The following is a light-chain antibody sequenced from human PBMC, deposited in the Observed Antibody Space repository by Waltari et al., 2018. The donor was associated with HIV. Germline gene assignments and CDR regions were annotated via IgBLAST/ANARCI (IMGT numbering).Light chain of an antibody. V-gene: IGLV2-11*01. CDR1: SSGVGGFAS. CDR3: CSYAGTYTYVL. J-gene: IGLJ3*02. CDR2: EVI. Sequence: QSALPQPRSVSGSPGPSVPISSTVTSSGVGGFASVSWYLQHPGKVPNLTIYEVIKRPSGVPDRFSGSKSGNTASLTISGLQTEDEADYFCCSYAGTYTYVLFGGGTKLTVL.